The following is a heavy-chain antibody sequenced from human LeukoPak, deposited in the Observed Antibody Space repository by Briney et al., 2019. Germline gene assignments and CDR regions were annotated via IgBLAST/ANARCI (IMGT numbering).Heavy chain of an antibody. V-gene: IGHV4-39*01. CDR3: ASTYGSGSYYSMDY. CDR2: IYYSGST. J-gene: IGHJ4*02. D-gene: IGHD3-10*01. Sequence: SETLSLTCTVSGGSISSSSYYWGWIRQPPGKGLEWIGSIYYSGSTYYNPSLKSRVTISVDTSKNQFSLKLSSVTAADTAVYYCASTYGSGSYYSMDYWGQGTLVTVSS. CDR1: GGSISSSSYY.